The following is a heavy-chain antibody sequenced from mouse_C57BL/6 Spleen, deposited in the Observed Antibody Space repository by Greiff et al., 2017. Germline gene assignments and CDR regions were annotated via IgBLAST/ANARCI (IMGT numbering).Heavy chain of an antibody. V-gene: IGHV1-61*01. Sequence: QVQLQQPGAELVRPGSSVKLSCKASGYTFTSYWMDWVKQRPGQGLEWIGNIYPSDSETHYNQKFKDKATLTVDKSSSTAYMQLSSLTSEDSAVYYCARDTVVAHFDDWGQGTTLTVSS. CDR1: GYTFTSYW. J-gene: IGHJ2*01. CDR3: ARDTVVAHFDD. D-gene: IGHD1-1*01. CDR2: IYPSDSET.